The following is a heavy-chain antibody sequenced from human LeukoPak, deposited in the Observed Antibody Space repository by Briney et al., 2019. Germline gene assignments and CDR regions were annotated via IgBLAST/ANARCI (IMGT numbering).Heavy chain of an antibody. J-gene: IGHJ4*02. CDR2: IKQDGSEK. CDR3: ARAGRTGYFDY. V-gene: IGHV3-7*01. CDR1: GFTFSSYW. D-gene: IGHD3-10*01. Sequence: PGGSLRHSCSASGFTFSSYWMTWVRQAPGKGLEWVANIKQDGSEKYYVDSVKGRFTISRDNAKNSLYLQMNSLRAEDTAVYYCARAGRTGYFDYWGQGTLVTVSS.